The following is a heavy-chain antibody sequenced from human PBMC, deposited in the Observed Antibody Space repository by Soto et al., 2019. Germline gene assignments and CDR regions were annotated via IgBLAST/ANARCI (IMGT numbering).Heavy chain of an antibody. Sequence: LRLSCTASGFTFGDYAMSWVRQAPEKGLEWVGFTRSKTYGGTIEYAASVKGRFTISRDDSKSIAYLQMNSLKTEDTAVYYCTRVSLELLDTGVDYWGQGTLVTVSS. CDR3: TRVSLELLDTGVDY. CDR1: GFTFGDYA. J-gene: IGHJ4*02. D-gene: IGHD1-7*01. V-gene: IGHV3-49*04. CDR2: TRSKTYGGTI.